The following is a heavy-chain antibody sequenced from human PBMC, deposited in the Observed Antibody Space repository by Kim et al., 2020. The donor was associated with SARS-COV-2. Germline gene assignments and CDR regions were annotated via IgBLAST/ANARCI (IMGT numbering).Heavy chain of an antibody. J-gene: IGHJ6*02. CDR1: GFTFSSYW. V-gene: IGHV3-74*01. CDR2: INSDGSST. D-gene: IGHD3-9*01. Sequence: GGSLRLSCAASGFTFSSYWMHWVRQAPGKGLVWVSRINSDGSSTSYADSVKGRFTISRDNAKNTLYLQMNSLRAEDTAVYYCARDHLVAHDWLVYYYYYGMDVWGQGTTVTVSS. CDR3: ARDHLVAHDWLVYYYYYGMDV.